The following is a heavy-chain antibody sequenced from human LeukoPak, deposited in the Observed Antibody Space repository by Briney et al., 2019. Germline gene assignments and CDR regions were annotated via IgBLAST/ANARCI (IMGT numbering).Heavy chain of an antibody. V-gene: IGHV3-30-3*01. D-gene: IGHD4-23*01. CDR3: ARDQDGGELDY. CDR1: GFTFSSYA. Sequence: PGGSLRLSCAASGFTFSSYAMHWVRQAPGKGLEWVAVISYDGSNKYYADSVKGRFTISRDNSKNTLYLQMNSLRAEDTAVYYRARDQDGGELDYWGQGTLVTVSS. J-gene: IGHJ4*02. CDR2: ISYDGSNK.